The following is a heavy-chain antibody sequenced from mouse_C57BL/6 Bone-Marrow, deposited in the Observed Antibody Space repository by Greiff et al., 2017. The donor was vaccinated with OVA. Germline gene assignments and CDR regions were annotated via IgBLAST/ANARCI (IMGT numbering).Heavy chain of an antibody. V-gene: IGHV5-9-1*02. D-gene: IGHD2-4*01. CDR1: GFTFSSYA. CDR2: ISSGGDYI. Sequence: EVQLVESGEGLVKPGGSLKLSCAASGFTFSSYAMSWVRQTPEKRLEWVAYISSGGDYIYYADTVKGRFTISIDNARNTLYLQMSSLRSKDTAMYYCTRGGYDYGYAMDYWGQGTSVTVSS. CDR3: TRGGYDYGYAMDY. J-gene: IGHJ4*01.